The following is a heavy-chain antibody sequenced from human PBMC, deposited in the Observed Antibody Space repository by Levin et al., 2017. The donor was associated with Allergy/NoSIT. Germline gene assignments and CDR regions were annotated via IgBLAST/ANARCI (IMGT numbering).Heavy chain of an antibody. CDR2: INHSGST. CDR3: ARGAGLLWFGELLGPDAFDS. Sequence: SETLSLTCAVYGGSFSGYYWSWIRQPPGKGLEWIGEINHSGSTNYNPSLKSRVTISVDTSKNQFSLKLSSVTAADTAVYYCARGAGLLWFGELLGPDAFDSWGQGTMVTVSS. CDR1: GGSFSGYY. V-gene: IGHV4-34*01. J-gene: IGHJ3*02. D-gene: IGHD3-10*01.